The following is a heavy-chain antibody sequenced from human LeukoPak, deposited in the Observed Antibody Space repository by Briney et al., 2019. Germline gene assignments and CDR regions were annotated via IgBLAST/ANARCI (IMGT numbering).Heavy chain of an antibody. J-gene: IGHJ3*02. D-gene: IGHD1-7*01. CDR1: GFTFSDYY. CDR3: AKDTGITGTTGAFDI. CDR2: ISSSGSTI. Sequence: GGSLRLSCAASGFTFSDYYMSWIRQAPGKGLEWVSYISSSGSTIYYADSVKGRFTISRDNAKNSLYLQMNSLRTEDTALYYCAKDTGITGTTGAFDIWGQGTMVTVSS. V-gene: IGHV3-11*01.